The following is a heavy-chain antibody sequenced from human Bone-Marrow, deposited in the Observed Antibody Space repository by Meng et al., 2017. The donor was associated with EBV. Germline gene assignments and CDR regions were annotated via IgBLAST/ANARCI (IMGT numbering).Heavy chain of an antibody. CDR3: ITQGHSGANPWY. J-gene: IGHJ4*02. CDR1: GFFFSASW. D-gene: IGHD4-17*01. Sequence: VQLVESGVGFVEPGGSLRLSCTASGFFFSASWISWARQAPGKGLEWVGLIKTRNDGGITDYSAPVKGRFTVSRDDSKSAVYLQMNSLEIEDTGVYYCITQGHSGANPWYWGQGTLVTVFS. V-gene: IGHV3-15*01. CDR2: IKTRNDGGIT.